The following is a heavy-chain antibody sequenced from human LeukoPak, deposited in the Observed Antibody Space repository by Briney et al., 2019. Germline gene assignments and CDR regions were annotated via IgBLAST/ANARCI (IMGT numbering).Heavy chain of an antibody. CDR2: IYYSGST. CDR3: ARGVESSSWPDDAFDI. Sequence: SSETLSLTCTVSGGSISSSSYYWGWIRQPPGKGLEWIGSIYYSGSTYYNPSLKSRVTISVDTSKNQFSLKLSSVTAADTAVYYCARGVESSSWPDDAFDIWGQGTMVTVSS. V-gene: IGHV4-39*07. J-gene: IGHJ3*02. CDR1: GGSISSSSYY. D-gene: IGHD6-13*01.